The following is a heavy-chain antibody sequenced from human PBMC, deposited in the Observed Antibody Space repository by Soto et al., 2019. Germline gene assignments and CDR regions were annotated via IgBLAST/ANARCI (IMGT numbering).Heavy chain of an antibody. CDR3: AREGASGFGMDV. CDR2: IYTSGST. V-gene: IGHV4-4*07. CDR1: GGSIRSYY. J-gene: IGHJ6*02. D-gene: IGHD1-26*01. Sequence: QVQLQESGPGLVKPSETLSLTCNVSGGSIRSYYWSWVRQPAGKALEWIGRIYTSGSTNYNPSLRSRFSISVDTSKNQFSLTVTSVTAADTAVYYCAREGASGFGMDVWGQGTTVTVSS.